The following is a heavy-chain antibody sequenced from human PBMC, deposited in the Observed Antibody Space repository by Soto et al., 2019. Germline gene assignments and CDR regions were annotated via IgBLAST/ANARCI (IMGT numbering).Heavy chain of an antibody. CDR3: ARRYGSAFDI. V-gene: IGHV4-39*07. CDR2: TYYSGST. Sequence: PSETLSLPCTSSGGSIRSSSYTFGWIRLPPGKGLDWIGSTYYSGSTNYNLSLKSRVTISVDTSKNQFSLKLSFVTAADTAVYYCARRYGSAFDIWGQGTMVT. D-gene: IGHD3-10*01. CDR1: GGSIRSSSYT. J-gene: IGHJ3*02.